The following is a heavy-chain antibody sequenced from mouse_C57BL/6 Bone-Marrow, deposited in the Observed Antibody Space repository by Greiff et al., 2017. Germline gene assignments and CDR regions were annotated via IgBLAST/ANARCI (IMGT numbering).Heavy chain of an antibody. D-gene: IGHD2-2*01. CDR3: ARDKDGYAFAY. J-gene: IGHJ3*01. Sequence: EVHLVESEGGLVQPGSSMKLSCTASGFTFSDYYLAWVRQVPEKGLEWVANINSDGSSTYYLDSFKSRFIISRDNAKNILYLQMGSLESEHTATYYCARDKDGYAFAYGGQGTLVTVS. V-gene: IGHV5-16*01. CDR2: INSDGSST. CDR1: GFTFSDYY.